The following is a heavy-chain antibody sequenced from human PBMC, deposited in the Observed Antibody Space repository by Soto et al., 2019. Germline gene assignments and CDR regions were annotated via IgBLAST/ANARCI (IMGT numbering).Heavy chain of an antibody. CDR3: ARDPGYSYGPYYFDY. CDR1: GFTFSSYW. J-gene: IGHJ4*02. Sequence: PGGSLRLSCAASGFTFSSYWMSWVRQAPGKGLEWVANIKQDGSEKYYVDSVKGRFTISRDNAKNSLYLQMNSLRAEDTAVYYCARDPGYSYGPYYFDYWGQRTLVTVSS. D-gene: IGHD5-18*01. V-gene: IGHV3-7*01. CDR2: IKQDGSEK.